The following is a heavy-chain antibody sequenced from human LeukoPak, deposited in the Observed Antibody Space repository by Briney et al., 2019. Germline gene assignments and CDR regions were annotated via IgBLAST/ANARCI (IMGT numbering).Heavy chain of an antibody. CDR2: FDPEDGET. V-gene: IGHV1-24*01. CDR1: GYTLSEIS. CDR3: ARGEYYGDY. J-gene: IGHJ4*02. Sequence: ASVKVSCKVSGYTLSEISMQWVRQAPGKGLEWMGGFDPEDGETIYAQKFQGRVTMTTDTSTSTAYMELRSLRSDDTAVYYCARGEYYGDYWGQGTLVTVSS.